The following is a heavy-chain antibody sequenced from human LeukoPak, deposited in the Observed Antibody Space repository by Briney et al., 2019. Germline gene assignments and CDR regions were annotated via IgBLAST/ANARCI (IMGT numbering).Heavy chain of an antibody. Sequence: GGSLRLSCAASGFTFSSYAMHWVREAPGKGLEYVSAISSNGGSTYYANSVKGRFTISRDNSKNTLYLQMGSLRAEDMAVYYCARERAALDYWGQGTLVTVSS. J-gene: IGHJ4*02. CDR1: GFTFSSYA. CDR2: ISSNGGST. D-gene: IGHD2-15*01. V-gene: IGHV3-64*01. CDR3: ARERAALDY.